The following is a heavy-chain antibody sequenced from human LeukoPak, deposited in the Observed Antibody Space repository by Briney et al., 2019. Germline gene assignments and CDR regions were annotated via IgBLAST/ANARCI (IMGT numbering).Heavy chain of an antibody. J-gene: IGHJ4*02. D-gene: IGHD1-26*01. CDR1: GFTFSIYN. Sequence: GGSLRLSCAASGFTFSIYNMNWVRQAPGKGLEWVSYISSSSTTIYYADSVRGRFTISRDNAKNSLYLQMNSLRAEDTAVYYCARVRGSYSIDYWGQGTLVTVSS. CDR2: ISSSSTTI. CDR3: ARVRGSYSIDY. V-gene: IGHV3-48*04.